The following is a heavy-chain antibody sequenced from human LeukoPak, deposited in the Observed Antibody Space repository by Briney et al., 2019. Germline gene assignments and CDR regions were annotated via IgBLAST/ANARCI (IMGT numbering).Heavy chain of an antibody. Sequence: GGSLRLSCAASGLSVSSNYMSWVRQALGKGLEWVAVIYRGGDTYYADSVKGRITISRDNSKNTLYLQMNSLRAEDTAVYYCARDSYGDSEGVRRFDPWGQGTLVTVSS. V-gene: IGHV3-66*01. CDR1: GLSVSSNY. CDR3: ARDSYGDSEGVRRFDP. CDR2: IYRGGDT. D-gene: IGHD4/OR15-4a*01. J-gene: IGHJ5*02.